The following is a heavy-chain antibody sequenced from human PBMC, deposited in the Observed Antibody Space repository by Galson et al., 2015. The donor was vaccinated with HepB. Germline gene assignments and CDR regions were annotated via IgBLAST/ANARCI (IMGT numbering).Heavy chain of an antibody. V-gene: IGHV3-23*01. CDR3: TRREEQFAPRPFDY. CDR1: GFSFSNHG. Sequence: SLRLSCAASGFSFSNHGMAWVRQAPGKGLEWVSHLNSGGKTEDAESVKGRFTISRDDSKNTAYLQMNSLKTEDTAVYYCTRREEQFAPRPFDYWGQGTLVTVSS. J-gene: IGHJ4*02. CDR2: LNSGGKT. D-gene: IGHD6-6*01.